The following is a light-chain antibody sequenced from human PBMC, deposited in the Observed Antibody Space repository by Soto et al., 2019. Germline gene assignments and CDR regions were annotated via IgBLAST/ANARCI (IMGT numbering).Light chain of an antibody. V-gene: IGLV1-44*01. CDR3: AAWDDSLKGV. J-gene: IGLJ3*02. CDR2: ANN. Sequence: QSVLTQPPSASGTPGQRVTISCSGSSSNIGSNTVNWYQQLPGTAPKLLMYANNQRPAGVPDRFSGSKSGTSASLAISGLQFEDEGDYYCAAWDDSLKGVFGGGTKVTV. CDR1: SSNIGSNT.